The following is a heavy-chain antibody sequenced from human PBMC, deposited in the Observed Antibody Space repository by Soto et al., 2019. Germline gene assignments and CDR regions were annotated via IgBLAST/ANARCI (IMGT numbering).Heavy chain of an antibody. J-gene: IGHJ4*02. Sequence: QLQLQESGPGLVKSSETLSLTCTVSGGSIISTTYYWGWIRQPPGKGLEWIGSMSYSGSTNYNPSLKSRVTISVDTSKNRFFLNLTSATATDTALYYCASEAGDYTYDYWGQGTLVTVSS. CDR2: MSYSGST. CDR1: GGSIISTTYY. V-gene: IGHV4-39*01. CDR3: ASEAGDYTYDY. D-gene: IGHD4-17*01.